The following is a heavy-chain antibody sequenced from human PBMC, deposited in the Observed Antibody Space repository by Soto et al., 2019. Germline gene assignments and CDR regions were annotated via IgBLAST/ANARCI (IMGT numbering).Heavy chain of an antibody. CDR1: GGSFNIHY. Sequence: QVQLQQWGAGLLQPSETLSLTCAVYGGSFNIHYWSWIRQPPGKGLEWIGEINDSGSANNNPSLKSRVTLSVDTSKNQFSLKLTSVTAADKAIYYCARGQSHTWFDPWGQGTLVTVSS. CDR2: INDSGSA. V-gene: IGHV4-34*02. CDR3: ARGQSHTWFDP. J-gene: IGHJ5*02.